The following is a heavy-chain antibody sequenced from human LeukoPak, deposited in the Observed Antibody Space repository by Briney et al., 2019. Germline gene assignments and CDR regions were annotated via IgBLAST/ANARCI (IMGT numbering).Heavy chain of an antibody. CDR1: GGSISSSSYY. D-gene: IGHD5-18*01. V-gene: IGHV4-39*07. CDR3: ARHGEDNYGCGY. J-gene: IGHJ4*02. CDR2: IHYSGST. Sequence: SETLSLTCTVSGGSISSSSYYWGWIRQPPGKGLEWIGSIHYSGSTNYNPSLKSRVTISVDTSKNQFSLKLSSVTAADTAVYYCARHGEDNYGCGYWGQGTLVTVSS.